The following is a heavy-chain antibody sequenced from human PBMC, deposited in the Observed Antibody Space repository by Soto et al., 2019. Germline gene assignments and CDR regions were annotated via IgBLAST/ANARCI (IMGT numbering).Heavy chain of an antibody. J-gene: IGHJ4*02. CDR3: ARENNVLPGGYFDY. CDR2: IYHSGST. CDR1: VGSISSGGYS. V-gene: IGHV4-30-2*01. D-gene: IGHD3-10*01. Sequence: PSETLSLTCAVSVGSISSGGYSWSWIRQPPGKGLEWIGYIYHSGSTYYNPSLKSRVTISVDRSKNQFSLKLSSVTAADTAVYYCARENNVLPGGYFDYWGQGTLVTAPQ.